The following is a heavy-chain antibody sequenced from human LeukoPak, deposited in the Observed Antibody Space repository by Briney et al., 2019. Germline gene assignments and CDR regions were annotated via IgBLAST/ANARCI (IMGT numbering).Heavy chain of an antibody. D-gene: IGHD3-22*01. Sequence: GGSLRLSCAASGFTFSSYSMNWVRQAPGKGLEWVSYISSSSTIYYADSVKGRFTISRDNAKNSLYLQMNSLRAEDTAVYYCARDSYDSSGYWLPYFDYWGQGTLVTVSS. CDR3: ARDSYDSSGYWLPYFDY. CDR1: GFTFSSYS. V-gene: IGHV3-48*04. J-gene: IGHJ4*02. CDR2: ISSSSTI.